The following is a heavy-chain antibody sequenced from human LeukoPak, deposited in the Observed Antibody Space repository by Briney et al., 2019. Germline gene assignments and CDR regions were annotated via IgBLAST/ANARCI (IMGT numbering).Heavy chain of an antibody. D-gene: IGHD3-10*01. CDR3: AKRLYGSGTNYYMDV. Sequence: GGSLRLSCAASGFTFSSYGMSWVRQAPGKGLEWVSAISGSGGSTYYADSVKGRFTISRDNSKNTLYLQMNSLRAEDTAVYYCAKRLYGSGTNYYMDVWGKGTTVTISS. CDR2: ISGSGGST. V-gene: IGHV3-23*01. J-gene: IGHJ6*03. CDR1: GFTFSSYG.